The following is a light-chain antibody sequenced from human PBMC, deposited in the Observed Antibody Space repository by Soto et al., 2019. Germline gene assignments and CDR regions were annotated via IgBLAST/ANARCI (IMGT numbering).Light chain of an antibody. V-gene: IGKV3-15*01. CDR1: QSVASN. Sequence: EIVMTQSPASLSVSPGDGVTLSCRASQSVASNVAWYQQKPGQGPRLLIHGASTRAAGVPARFSGSGSATDFTLTITSLQSEVFAFYYCQHYKNWPPQSTFGQGTKLQTK. J-gene: IGKJ2*01. CDR2: GAS. CDR3: QHYKNWPPQST.